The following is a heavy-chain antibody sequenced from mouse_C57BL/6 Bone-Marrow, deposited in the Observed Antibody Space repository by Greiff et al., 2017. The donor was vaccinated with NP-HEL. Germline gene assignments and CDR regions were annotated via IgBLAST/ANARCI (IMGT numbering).Heavy chain of an antibody. D-gene: IGHD4-1*01. CDR3: ARKRELGYAMDY. Sequence: EVQRVESGGGLVKPGGSLKLSCAASGFTFSDYGMHWVRQAPEKGLEWVAYISSGSSTIYYADTVKGRVTISRDNAKNTRCLQMTSLRAEDTARYYCARKRELGYAMDYWGQGTSGTVSS. CDR2: ISSGSSTI. J-gene: IGHJ4*01. CDR1: GFTFSDYG. V-gene: IGHV5-17*01.